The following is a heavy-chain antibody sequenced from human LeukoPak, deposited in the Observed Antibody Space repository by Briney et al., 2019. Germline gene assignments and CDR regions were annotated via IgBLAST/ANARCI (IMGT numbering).Heavy chain of an antibody. CDR1: GGIFNTYA. CDR2: IIPTLGAA. J-gene: IGHJ3*02. CDR3: ARSLELGIMDDALAT. D-gene: IGHD3-9*01. Sequence: GASVKVSCKASGGIFNTYAITWVRQAPGQGLEWVGGIIPTLGAADFAQTFEGRVTITADGSSTTAYMELSSLRSEDTAVYYCARSLELGIMDDALATWGQGTLVTVSS. V-gene: IGHV1-69*13.